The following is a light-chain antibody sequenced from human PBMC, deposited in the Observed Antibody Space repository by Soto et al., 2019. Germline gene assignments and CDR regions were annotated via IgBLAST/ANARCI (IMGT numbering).Light chain of an antibody. J-gene: IGLJ1*01. V-gene: IGLV2-14*01. Sequence: QSALTQPASVSGSPGQSITISCTGTSSDVGGYNYVSWHQLHPGKAPKLMVYEVSNRPSGVSNRFSGSKSGNTASLTISGLQAEDEADYYCSSYTSSSTYVLGTGTKVTVL. CDR3: SSYTSSSTYV. CDR1: SSDVGGYNY. CDR2: EVS.